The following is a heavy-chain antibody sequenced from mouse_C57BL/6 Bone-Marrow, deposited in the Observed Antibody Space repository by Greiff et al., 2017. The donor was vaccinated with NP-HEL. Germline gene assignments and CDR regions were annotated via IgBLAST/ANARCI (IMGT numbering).Heavy chain of an antibody. CDR1: GFTFSDYY. Sequence: EVPLVESEGGLVQPGSSMKLSCTASGFTFSDYYMAWVRQVPEKGLEWVANINYDCSSTYYLASLKSRFIISRDNAKNILYLQRRSLKSEDTATYYCAREGGLRRRTYAMDYWGQGTSVTVSS. D-gene: IGHD2-4*01. V-gene: IGHV5-16*01. CDR3: AREGGLRRRTYAMDY. CDR2: INYDCSST. J-gene: IGHJ4*01.